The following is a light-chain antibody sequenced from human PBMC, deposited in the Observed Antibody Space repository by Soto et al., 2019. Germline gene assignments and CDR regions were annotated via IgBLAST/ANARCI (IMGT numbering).Light chain of an antibody. CDR1: QDIRNS. V-gene: IGKV1-6*01. CDR3: LQYYNFSWT. J-gene: IGKJ1*01. Sequence: IQVTQSPSSLSASVGDRVTISCRASQDIRNSLAWYQQKPGEAPKLLIFAASNLQSGVPSRFSGSGSVTDFTLAITGLQPEDFATYYCLQYYNFSWTFGQGTKVENK. CDR2: AAS.